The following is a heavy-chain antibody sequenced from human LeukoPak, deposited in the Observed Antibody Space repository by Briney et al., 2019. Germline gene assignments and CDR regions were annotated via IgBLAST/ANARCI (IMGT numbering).Heavy chain of an antibody. CDR3: ARSGVDTAMVDY. J-gene: IGHJ4*02. CDR2: ISYDGSNK. V-gene: IGHV3-30*01. Sequence: PGRSLRFSCAASGFTFSSYAMHWVRQAPGKGLEWVAVISYDGSNKYYADSVKGRFTISRDNSKNTLYLQMNSLRAEDTAVCYCARSGVDTAMVDYWGQGTLVTVSS. CDR1: GFTFSSYA. D-gene: IGHD5-18*01.